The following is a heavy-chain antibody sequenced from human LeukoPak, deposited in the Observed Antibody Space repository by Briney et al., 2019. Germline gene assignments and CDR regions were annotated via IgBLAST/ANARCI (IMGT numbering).Heavy chain of an antibody. Sequence: PGGSLRLSCAASGFTFRSKSMYWVRQAPGKGLEWVAVISYDGSNKYYADSVKGRFTISRDNSKNTLYLQMNSLRAEDTAVYYCARETSSGWYLSFDYWGQGTLVTVSS. CDR2: ISYDGSNK. J-gene: IGHJ4*02. V-gene: IGHV3-30-3*01. CDR1: GFTFRSKS. D-gene: IGHD6-19*01. CDR3: ARETSSGWYLSFDY.